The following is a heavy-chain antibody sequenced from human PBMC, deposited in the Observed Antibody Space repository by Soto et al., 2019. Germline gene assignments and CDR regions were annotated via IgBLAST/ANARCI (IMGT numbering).Heavy chain of an antibody. Sequence: QVQLVQSGAEEKQTGASVKVSCKASGYTFTSYAMHWVRQAPGQRLEWMGWINAGNGNTKYSQKFQGRVTITRDTSASTAYMELSSLRSEDTAVYYCTRGYDYNWFDPWGQGTLVTVSS. V-gene: IGHV1-3*05. CDR3: TRGYDYNWFDP. CDR2: INAGNGNT. CDR1: GYTFTSYA. D-gene: IGHD2-2*01. J-gene: IGHJ5*02.